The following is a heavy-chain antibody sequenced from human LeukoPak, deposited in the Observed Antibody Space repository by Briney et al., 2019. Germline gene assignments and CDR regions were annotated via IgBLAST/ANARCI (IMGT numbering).Heavy chain of an antibody. J-gene: IGHJ5*02. CDR1: GGSISSRSYY. CDR2: IYYSGST. D-gene: IGHD2-21*02. Sequence: PSHTLSLTCTVSGGSISSRSYYWGWSRRPPGKGLERIGSIYYSGSTYYNPSLKSRVTISVDTSKNQFSLKLSSVTAADTAVYYCARQSSHIVVVTGRSKYNWFDPWGQGTLVTVSS. V-gene: IGHV4-39*01. CDR3: ARQSSHIVVVTGRSKYNWFDP.